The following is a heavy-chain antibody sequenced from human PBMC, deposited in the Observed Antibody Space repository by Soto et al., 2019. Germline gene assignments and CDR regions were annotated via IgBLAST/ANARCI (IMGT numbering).Heavy chain of an antibody. V-gene: IGHV4-59*01. CDR3: ARAVRGPGWFDP. CDR1: GGSISSYY. D-gene: IGHD3-10*01. CDR2: IYYSGST. J-gene: IGHJ5*02. Sequence: SGTLSLTCTVSGGSISSYYWSWIRQPPGKGLEWIGYIYYSGSTNYNPSLKSRVTISVDTSKNQFSLKLSSVTAADTAVYYCARAVRGPGWFDPWGQGTLVTVSS.